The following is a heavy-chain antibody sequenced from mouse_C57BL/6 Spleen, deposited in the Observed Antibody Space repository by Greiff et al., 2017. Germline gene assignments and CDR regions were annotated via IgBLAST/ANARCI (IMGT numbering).Heavy chain of an antibody. J-gene: IGHJ4*01. CDR3: TREEITTVVATGYYAMDY. Sequence: QVQLKESGAELVRPGASVTLSCKASGYTFTDYEMHWVKQTPVHGLEWIGAIDPETGGTAYNQKFKGKAILTADKSSSTAYMELRSLTSEDSAVYYCTREEITTVVATGYYAMDYWGQGTSVTVSS. V-gene: IGHV1-15*01. CDR1: GYTFTDYE. D-gene: IGHD1-1*01. CDR2: IDPETGGT.